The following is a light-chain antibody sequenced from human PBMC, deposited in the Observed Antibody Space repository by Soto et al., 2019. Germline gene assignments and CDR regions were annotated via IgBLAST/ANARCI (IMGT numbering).Light chain of an antibody. CDR1: QSISSW. CDR3: QQYNSYSYT. J-gene: IGKJ2*01. V-gene: IGKV1-5*03. CDR2: KAS. Sequence: DIQMTQSPSTLSASVGDRVTITCRASQSISSWLAGYQQKPGKAPKLLLYKASSLESGVPSRFSASGSGTEYTLTISSLQPDDFPTYYCQQYNSYSYTFGQGTKLEIK.